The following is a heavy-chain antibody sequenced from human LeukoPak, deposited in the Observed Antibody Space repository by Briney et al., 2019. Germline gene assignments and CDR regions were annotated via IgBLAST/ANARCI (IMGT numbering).Heavy chain of an antibody. J-gene: IGHJ4*02. Sequence: GGSLRLSCAASEFTFSSYTMNWVRQAPGKGLEWVSSISSSSSYIYYADSMKGRFTISRDNAKNSLYLQMNSLRAEDTAVYFCARSRSSSWYGDYWGQGTLVTVSS. CDR2: ISSSSSYI. CDR3: ARSRSSSWYGDY. D-gene: IGHD6-13*01. CDR1: EFTFSSYT. V-gene: IGHV3-21*01.